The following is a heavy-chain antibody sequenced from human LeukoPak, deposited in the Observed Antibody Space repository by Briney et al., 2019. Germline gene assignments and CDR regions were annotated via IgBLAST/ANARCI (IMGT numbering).Heavy chain of an antibody. Sequence: SETLSLTCTVSGGSISSSSYYWGWIRQPPGKGLEWIGSIYYSGSTYYNPSLKSRVTISVDTSKNQCSLKLSSVTAADTAVYYCARHPRGITFGGVIVSFDYWGQGTLVTVSS. D-gene: IGHD3-16*02. J-gene: IGHJ4*02. CDR2: IYYSGST. CDR3: ARHPRGITFGGVIVSFDY. V-gene: IGHV4-39*01. CDR1: GGSISSSSYY.